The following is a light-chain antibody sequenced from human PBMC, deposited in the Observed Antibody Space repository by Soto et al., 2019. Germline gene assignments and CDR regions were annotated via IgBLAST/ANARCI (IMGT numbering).Light chain of an antibody. V-gene: IGLV2-14*03. J-gene: IGLJ1*01. CDR2: DVS. Sequence: QSVLTQPASVSGSPGQSITISCTGTNSDMGGYNYVSWYQHHPGKAPKLMTYDVSNRPSGVSDRFSGSKSGNTASLTISGLQPEDEADYYCSSYTRSSTTAFGTGTKVTVL. CDR3: SSYTRSSTTA. CDR1: NSDMGGYNY.